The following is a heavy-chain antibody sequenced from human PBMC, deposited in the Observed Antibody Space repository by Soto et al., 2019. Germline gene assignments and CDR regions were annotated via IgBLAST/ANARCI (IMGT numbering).Heavy chain of an antibody. Sequence: SEALSLTGTFSCGSIGGGGCCLSWIRQHPGKGLEWIVYIYYSGITYYNPSLKSRVTISVDTSKNQFSLKLSSVTAADTAVYYCARYIVLMARNWFDPWGQGTLVTVSS. V-gene: IGHV4-31*03. CDR1: CGSIGGGGCC. J-gene: IGHJ5*02. CDR2: IYYSGIT. D-gene: IGHD2-8*01. CDR3: ARYIVLMARNWFDP.